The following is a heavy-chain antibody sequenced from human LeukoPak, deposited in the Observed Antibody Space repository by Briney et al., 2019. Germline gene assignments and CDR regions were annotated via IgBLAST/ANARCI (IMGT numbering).Heavy chain of an antibody. Sequence: GGSLRLSCAASGFTFSTYYMTWVRQAPGKGLEWVANINQDGSEKYYVDSVKGRFTISRDNAKNSLSLQMNSLRAEDTAVYYCARDTQRNYYMDVWGKGTTVTVSS. CDR1: GFTFSTYY. J-gene: IGHJ6*03. CDR3: ARDTQRNYYMDV. CDR2: INQDGSEK. D-gene: IGHD1-1*01. V-gene: IGHV3-7*01.